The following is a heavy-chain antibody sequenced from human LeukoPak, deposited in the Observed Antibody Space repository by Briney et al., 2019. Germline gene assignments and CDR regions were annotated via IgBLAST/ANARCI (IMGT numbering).Heavy chain of an antibody. CDR2: IYYSGST. D-gene: IGHD5-12*01. Sequence: PSETLSLTCTVSGGSINSGGYYWSWIRQHPGKGLEWIGYIYYSGSTYYNPSLKSRVTISVDTSKNQFSLKLSSVTAADTAVYYCARDSSFSGYAFDYWGQGILVTVYS. V-gene: IGHV4-31*03. CDR1: GGSINSGGYY. J-gene: IGHJ4*02. CDR3: ARDSSFSGYAFDY.